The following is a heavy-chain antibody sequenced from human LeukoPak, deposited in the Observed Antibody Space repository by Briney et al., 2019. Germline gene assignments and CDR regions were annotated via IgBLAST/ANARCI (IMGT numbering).Heavy chain of an antibody. CDR2: IYHSGST. CDR3: AGGSGYAFEY. Sequence: SETLSLTCAVSGGSISSSDWWSWVRQPPGKGLEWIGEIYHSGSTNYIPSLKSRVTISIDKSKNQFSLKPSSVTAADTAVYYCAGGSGYAFEYWGQGTLVTVSS. D-gene: IGHD5-12*01. CDR1: GGSISSSDW. V-gene: IGHV4-4*02. J-gene: IGHJ4*02.